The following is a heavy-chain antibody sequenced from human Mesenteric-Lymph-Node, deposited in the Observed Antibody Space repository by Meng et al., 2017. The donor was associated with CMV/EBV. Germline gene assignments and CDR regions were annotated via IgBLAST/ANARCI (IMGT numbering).Heavy chain of an antibody. CDR3: ARDLPPTEGC. J-gene: IGHJ4*02. D-gene: IGHD6-19*01. V-gene: IGHV3-7*04. CDR1: GFTCSDYW. Sequence: SCAASGFTCSDYWVSWVRQGPGKGLESEANKKQNGIAKYYVDYVRGRVTLSIDNTKNALYLQMNSRIVEDTAAYYCARDLPPTEGCWGQGTLVTVSS. CDR2: KKQNGIAK.